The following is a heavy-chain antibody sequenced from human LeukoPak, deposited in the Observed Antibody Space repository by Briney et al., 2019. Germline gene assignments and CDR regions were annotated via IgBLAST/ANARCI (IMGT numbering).Heavy chain of an antibody. J-gene: IGHJ5*02. CDR3: ARDGKYRGNWFDP. V-gene: IGHV1-18*01. D-gene: IGHD3-10*01. CDR1: GGTFSSYS. CDR2: ISAYNGNT. Sequence: ASVKVSCKDSGGTFSSYSINWVRQAPGQGLEWMGWISAYNGNTNYAQKLQGRVTMTTDASTSTAYMELRSLRSDDTAVYYCARDGKYRGNWFDPWGQGTLVTVSS.